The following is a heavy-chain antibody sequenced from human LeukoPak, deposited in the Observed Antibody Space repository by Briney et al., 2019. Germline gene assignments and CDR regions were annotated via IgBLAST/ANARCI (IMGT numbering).Heavy chain of an antibody. CDR3: AANVGYCSGGSCYPVDY. Sequence: PSETLSLTCTVSGYSISSGYYWGWIRQPAGKGLEWIGRIYTSGSTNYNPSLKSRVTMSVDTPKNQFSLKLSSVTAADTAVYYCAANVGYCSGGSCYPVDYWGQGTLVTVSS. V-gene: IGHV4-4*07. J-gene: IGHJ4*02. D-gene: IGHD2-15*01. CDR2: IYTSGST. CDR1: GYSISSGYY.